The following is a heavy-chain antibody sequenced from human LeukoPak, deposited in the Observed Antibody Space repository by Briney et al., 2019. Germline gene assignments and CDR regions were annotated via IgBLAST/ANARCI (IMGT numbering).Heavy chain of an antibody. D-gene: IGHD5-18*01. J-gene: IGHJ4*02. CDR3: AKARIRGYSYGALDY. CDR1: GFTFDDYW. Sequence: GGSLRLSCGASGFTFDDYWMSWVRQAPGQGLEWVAVISYDGSNKYYADSVKGRFTISRDNSKNTLYLQMNSLRAEDTAVYYCAKARIRGYSYGALDYWGQGTLVTVSS. CDR2: ISYDGSNK. V-gene: IGHV3-30*18.